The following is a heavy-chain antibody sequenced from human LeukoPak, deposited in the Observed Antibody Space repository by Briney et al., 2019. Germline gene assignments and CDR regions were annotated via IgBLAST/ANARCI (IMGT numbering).Heavy chain of an antibody. V-gene: IGHV3-21*01. CDR2: ISSSSTYI. CDR3: ARDLNTGYSSGCYIDY. Sequence: GGSLRLSCAASGFTFSTYSMNWVRQAPGKGLEWVSSISSSSTYIYYADSVKGRFTISRDNAKNSLYLQMNSLRAEDTAVYYCARDLNTGYSSGCYIDYWGQGNLVTVSS. CDR1: GFTFSTYS. D-gene: IGHD6-19*01. J-gene: IGHJ4*02.